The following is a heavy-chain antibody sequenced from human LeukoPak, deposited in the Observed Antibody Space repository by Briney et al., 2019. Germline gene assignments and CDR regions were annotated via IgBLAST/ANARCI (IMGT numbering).Heavy chain of an antibody. CDR3: ARPYYYDSSGYSD. CDR2: INPNSGGT. CDR1: GYTFTGYY. V-gene: IGHV1-2*02. D-gene: IGHD3-22*01. J-gene: IGHJ4*02. Sequence: ASVKVSCKASGYTFTGYYTHWVRQAPGQGLEWMGWINPNSGGTNYAQKFQGRVTMTRDTSISTAYMELSRLRSDDTAVYYCARPYYYDSSGYSDWGQGTLVTVSS.